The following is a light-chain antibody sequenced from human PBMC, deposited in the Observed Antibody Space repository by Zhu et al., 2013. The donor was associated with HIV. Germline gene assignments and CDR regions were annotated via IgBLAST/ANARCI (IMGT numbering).Light chain of an antibody. Sequence: EIAMTQSPATLSVSPGERATVSCRASQNIGSNLAWYQQKPGQAPRLLITGSSNRATGIPDRFSGSGSGTDFTLTINSLQSDDFALYYCQQYSKWPPTFGQGTKVGLK. CDR1: QNIGSN. CDR3: QQYSKWPPT. V-gene: IGKV3D-15*01. CDR2: GSS. J-gene: IGKJ1*01.